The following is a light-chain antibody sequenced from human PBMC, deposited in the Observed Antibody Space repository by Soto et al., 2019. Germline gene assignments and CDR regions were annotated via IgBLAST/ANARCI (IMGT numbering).Light chain of an antibody. CDR1: QSVSSK. J-gene: IGKJ1*01. CDR3: QQRSNWPRT. Sequence: EIVMTQSPATLSLSPGERATLSCRASQSVSSKLAWYKQMPGQAPRLLIYAASTRATGIPARFSGSGSGTEFTLTISSLEPEDFEVYYCQQRSNWPRTFGQGTKVDIK. V-gene: IGKV3-11*01. CDR2: AAS.